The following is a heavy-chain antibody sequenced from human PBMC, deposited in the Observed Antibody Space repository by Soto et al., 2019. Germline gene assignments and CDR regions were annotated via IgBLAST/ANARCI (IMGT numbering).Heavy chain of an antibody. Sequence: SETLSLTCAVYGGSFSGYDWSWIRQPPGKGLEWIGEINHSGSTNYNPSLKSRVTISVDTSKNQFSLKLSSVTAADTAVYYCARFGKVRGVDYWGQGTLVTVSS. CDR1: GGSFSGYD. D-gene: IGHD3-10*01. V-gene: IGHV4-34*01. J-gene: IGHJ4*02. CDR2: INHSGST. CDR3: ARFGKVRGVDY.